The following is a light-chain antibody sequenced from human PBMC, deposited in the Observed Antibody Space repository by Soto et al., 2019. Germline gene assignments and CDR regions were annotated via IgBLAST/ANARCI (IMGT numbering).Light chain of an antibody. CDR2: EVS. Sequence: QSVLTQPASVSGSPGQSITISCTGTSSDVGGYNYVSWYQHHPGKAPKLMIYEVSNRPSGVSNRFSGSKSGNTASLTISGLQAEDQAHYHCSSYTSSSTYVFGTGTKVTVL. V-gene: IGLV2-14*01. CDR1: SSDVGGYNY. CDR3: SSYTSSSTYV. J-gene: IGLJ1*01.